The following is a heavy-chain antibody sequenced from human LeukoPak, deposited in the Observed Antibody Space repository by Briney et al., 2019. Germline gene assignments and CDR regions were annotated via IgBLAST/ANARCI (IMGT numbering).Heavy chain of an antibody. D-gene: IGHD5-12*01. V-gene: IGHV3-23*01. Sequence: GGSLRLSCAASGFTFSSYSMNWVRQAPGKGLEWVSTISDSGGSTCYAGSVKGRFTISRDNSKNTLYLRMNSLRAEDTAVYYCPVLALQQDIVRSGYEWGQGTLVTVSS. J-gene: IGHJ4*02. CDR1: GFTFSSYS. CDR3: PVLALQQDIVRSGYE. CDR2: ISDSGGST.